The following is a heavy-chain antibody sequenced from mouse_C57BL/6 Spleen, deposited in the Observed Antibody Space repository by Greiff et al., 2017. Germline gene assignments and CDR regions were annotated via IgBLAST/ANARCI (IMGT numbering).Heavy chain of an antibody. CDR1: GYAFTNYL. CDR2: INPGSGGT. Sequence: QVQLQQSGAELVRPGTSVKVSCKASGYAFTNYLIEWVKQRPGQGLEWIGVINPGSGGTNYNEKFKGKATLTADKSSSTAYMQLSSLTSEDSAVYFCARDGYSSYYFDYWGQGTTLTVSS. J-gene: IGHJ2*01. CDR3: ARDGYSSYYFDY. V-gene: IGHV1-54*01. D-gene: IGHD2-3*01.